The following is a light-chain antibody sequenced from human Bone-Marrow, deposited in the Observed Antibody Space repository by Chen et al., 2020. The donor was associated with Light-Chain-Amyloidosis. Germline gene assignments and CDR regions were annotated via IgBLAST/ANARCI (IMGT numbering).Light chain of an antibody. CDR1: QSFSSW. Sequence: DIQMTQSPSTLSASVGDRVTIACRASQSFSSWLAWYQQKPGKAPKLLIYKASSLESGVPSRFSGSGSDTEFTLTISNLQPDDFATYYCQQYYNYPYTFGQGTTLEIK. V-gene: IGKV1-5*03. J-gene: IGKJ2*01. CDR2: KAS. CDR3: QQYYNYPYT.